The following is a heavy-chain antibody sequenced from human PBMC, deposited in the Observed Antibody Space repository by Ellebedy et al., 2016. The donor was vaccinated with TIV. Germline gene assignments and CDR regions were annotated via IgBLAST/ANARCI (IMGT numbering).Heavy chain of an antibody. Sequence: MPSETLSLTCSVSGVSISSSSDYWGWIRQPPGRGMEWIGSGDYSGRAYNNPYLKSRVSSSVDTSKIQFSLKLTSVTAADTDVYFCARDSDGDYTSFDLWGRGALVIVSS. D-gene: IGHD4-17*01. V-gene: IGHV4-39*07. CDR1: GVSISSSSDY. CDR3: ARDSDGDYTSFDL. CDR2: GDYSGRA. J-gene: IGHJ2*01.